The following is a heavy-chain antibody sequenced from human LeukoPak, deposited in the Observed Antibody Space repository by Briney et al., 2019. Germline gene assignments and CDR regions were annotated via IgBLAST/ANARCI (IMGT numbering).Heavy chain of an antibody. D-gene: IGHD5-24*01. CDR2: NSSSGNTI. J-gene: IGHJ4*02. Sequence: PGGSLRLSCATSGFSFSDYYMSWIRQAPGKGLEWLSYNSSSGNTIYYADSVKGRFTISRDNAKNSLYLQMNSLRAEDTAVYYCARGYKYGSYWGQGTLVTVSS. CDR1: GFSFSDYY. CDR3: ARGYKYGSY. V-gene: IGHV3-11*01.